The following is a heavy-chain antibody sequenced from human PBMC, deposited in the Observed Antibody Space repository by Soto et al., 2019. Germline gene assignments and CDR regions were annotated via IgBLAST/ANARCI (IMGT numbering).Heavy chain of an antibody. CDR2: IIPIFGTA. Sequence: ASVKISCKASGGTFSSYAISRVRHAPGQGLEWMVGIIPIFGTANYAQKFQGRVTITADESTSTAYMELSSLRSDDTAVYDCARSAAWGQGTTVTVSS. D-gene: IGHD3-10*01. J-gene: IGHJ6*02. CDR3: ARSAA. CDR1: GGTFSSYA. V-gene: IGHV1-69*13.